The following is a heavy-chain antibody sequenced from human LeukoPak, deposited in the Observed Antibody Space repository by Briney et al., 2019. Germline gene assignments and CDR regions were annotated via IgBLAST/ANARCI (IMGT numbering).Heavy chain of an antibody. CDR3: ARGPRPGSSGYPNLDY. CDR1: GFTVSSNY. J-gene: IGHJ4*02. D-gene: IGHD3-22*01. V-gene: IGHV3-53*01. CDR2: IYSGGTT. Sequence: PGGSLSLSCAASGFTVSSNYMNWVRQAPGKGLEWVSLIYSGGTTNYADSVKGRFTISRDNSKNTLYLQMNSLRAEDTAVYYCARGPRPGSSGYPNLDYRGQGTLCSVSP.